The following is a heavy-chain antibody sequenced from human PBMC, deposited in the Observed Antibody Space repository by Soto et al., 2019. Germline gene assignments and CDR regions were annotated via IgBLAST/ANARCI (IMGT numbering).Heavy chain of an antibody. CDR2: IIHIFGTA. J-gene: IGHJ4*02. CDR1: GGTFSSYA. Sequence: QVQLVQSGAEVKKPGSSVKVSCKASGGTFSSYAISWVRPAPGQGLEWMGGIIHIFGTANYAQKFQGRVTSTADESTGTASMELSSVRSEDTAVYYCARGGIGSYYLFDYWGQGTLVTVSS. V-gene: IGHV1-69*12. D-gene: IGHD1-26*01. CDR3: ARGGIGSYYLFDY.